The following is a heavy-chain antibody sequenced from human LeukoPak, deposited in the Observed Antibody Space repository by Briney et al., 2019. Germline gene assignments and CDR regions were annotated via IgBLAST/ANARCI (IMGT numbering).Heavy chain of an antibody. CDR2: IYNSGST. V-gene: IGHV4-59*11. Sequence: SETLSLTCTVSGGSFSSHYWSWIRQPPGKGLEWIGYIYNSGSTNYNPSLKSRVTTSVDMSKNQFSLNLASVTAADTAVYYCARDLWAYCTRTSCFPIWGQGTLVAVSS. CDR1: GGSFSSHY. CDR3: ARDLWAYCTRTSCFPI. D-gene: IGHD2-2*01. J-gene: IGHJ1*01.